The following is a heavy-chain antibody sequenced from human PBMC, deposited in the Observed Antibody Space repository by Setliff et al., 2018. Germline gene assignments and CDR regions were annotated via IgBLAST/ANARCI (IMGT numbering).Heavy chain of an antibody. CDR3: VKLVPQAISSDP. V-gene: IGHV3-15*01. D-gene: IGHD3-10*01. CDR2: IKSKTDGGTT. J-gene: IGHJ5*02. CDR1: GFTFSSYR. Sequence: GGSLRLSCAASGFTFSSYRMHWVRQAPGKGLEWVGRIKSKTDGGTTDYAAPVKGRFTISRDDSKNTLYLQMNSLKTEDTAVYYCVKLVPQAISSDPWGQGTLVTVSS.